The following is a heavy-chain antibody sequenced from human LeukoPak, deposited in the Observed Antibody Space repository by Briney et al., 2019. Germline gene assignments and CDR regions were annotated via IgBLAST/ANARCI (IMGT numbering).Heavy chain of an antibody. V-gene: IGHV4-31*03. CDR2: IFYSGNT. D-gene: IGHD2-21*02. J-gene: IGHJ4*02. CDR3: ARTRLRGDLFDY. CDR1: GDSINNGGFY. Sequence: SETLSLACSVSGDSINNGGFYWSWIRQLPGKGLEWIGFIFYSGNTYYNPSLKSRSTISVDTSNSQFSLKLNYVTAADTAVYYCARTRLRGDLFDYWGQGTLVTVSS.